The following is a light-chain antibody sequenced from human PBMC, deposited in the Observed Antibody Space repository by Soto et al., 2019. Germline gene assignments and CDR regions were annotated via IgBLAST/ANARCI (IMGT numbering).Light chain of an antibody. V-gene: IGKV3-20*01. CDR2: GAS. Sequence: EIVLTQSPGTLSLSPGERATLSCRASQSVSSSYLAWYQQKPGQAPRLLISGASSRATGIPDRFSGSGSGTDFTLTISRLEPEDFAVYYCQQYGSSIFTFGPGTKVDIK. CDR1: QSVSSSY. J-gene: IGKJ3*01. CDR3: QQYGSSIFT.